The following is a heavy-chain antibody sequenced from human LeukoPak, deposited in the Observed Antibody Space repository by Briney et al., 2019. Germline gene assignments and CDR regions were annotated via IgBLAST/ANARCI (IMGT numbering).Heavy chain of an antibody. CDR1: GFTVSTNF. J-gene: IGHJ5*02. D-gene: IGHD2-21*02. Sequence: GGFLRLSCAASGFTVSTNFMSWVRQAPGKGLEWVSVIYSGGSTYYPDSVKGRFTISRDNSKNTLYLQMNSLRAEDTAVYYCAPLRRGGDFDPWGQGTLVTVSS. CDR3: APLRRGGDFDP. V-gene: IGHV3-66*01. CDR2: IYSGGST.